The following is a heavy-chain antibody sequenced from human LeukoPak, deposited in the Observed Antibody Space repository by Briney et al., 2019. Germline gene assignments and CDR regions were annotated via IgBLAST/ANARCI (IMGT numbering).Heavy chain of an antibody. D-gene: IGHD6-19*01. V-gene: IGHV4-4*07. J-gene: IGHJ5*02. Sequence: SSETLSLTCTVSGGSISSYYWTWIRQPAGKGLEWIGRIYDSGRTNYCPSLKSRVTISLDKSKNQLSLKLNSVTAADTAVYYCAREVAVAWNWFDPWGQGILVTVSS. CDR2: IYDSGRT. CDR3: AREVAVAWNWFDP. CDR1: GGSISSYY.